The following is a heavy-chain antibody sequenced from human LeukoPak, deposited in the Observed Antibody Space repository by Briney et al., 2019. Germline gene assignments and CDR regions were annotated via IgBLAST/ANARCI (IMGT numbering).Heavy chain of an antibody. J-gene: IGHJ4*02. CDR2: ISSSGSTI. CDR1: GFTFSSYE. V-gene: IGHV3-48*03. CDR3: ARQGIAVAGFDY. D-gene: IGHD6-19*01. Sequence: GGSLRLSCAASGFTFSSYEMNWVRQAPGKGLEWVSYISSSGSTIYYADSVKGRFTISRDNAKNSLYLQMNSLRAGDTAAYYCARQGIAVAGFDYWGQGTLVTVSS.